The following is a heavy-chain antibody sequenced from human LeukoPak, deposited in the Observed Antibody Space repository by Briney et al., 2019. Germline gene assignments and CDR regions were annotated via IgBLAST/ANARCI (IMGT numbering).Heavy chain of an antibody. D-gene: IGHD2-2*01. CDR1: VFTFSDDY. CDR2: ISSDGSYT. V-gene: IGHV3-11*03. J-gene: IGHJ4*02. CDR3: ACMSKRVTPAGLVDY. Sequence: PGGSLRLSCAASVFTFSDDYMSWIRQAPGKGLEWVSYISSDGSYTSYADSVKGRFTISRDNSKNSLYLQMNSLETEDTALYYCACMSKRVTPAGLVDYWGQGTLVTVSS.